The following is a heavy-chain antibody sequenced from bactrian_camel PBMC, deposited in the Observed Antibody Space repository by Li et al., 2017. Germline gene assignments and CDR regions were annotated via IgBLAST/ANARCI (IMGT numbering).Heavy chain of an antibody. D-gene: IGHD3*01. CDR1: GSSFSSDC. V-gene: IGHV3S1*01. Sequence: VQLVESGGGSVQAGGSLRLSCQASGSSFSSDCMAWFRQAPGKEREGVARIATGSGNTYYADSVKGRFTISQDNAKNTVYLQMNSLKPEDTAMYYCTKDRSYGTRNWVQSTRGQGTQVTVS. CDR3: TKDRSYGTRNWVQST. CDR2: IATGSGNT. J-gene: IGHJ4*01.